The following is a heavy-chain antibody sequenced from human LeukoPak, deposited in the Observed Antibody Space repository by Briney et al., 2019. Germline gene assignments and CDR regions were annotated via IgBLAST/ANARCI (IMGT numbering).Heavy chain of an antibody. J-gene: IGHJ4*02. D-gene: IGHD6-19*01. CDR3: ARVDSSGFH. CDR2: ISSSSSTI. V-gene: IGHV3-48*01. Sequence: PGGSLRLSCAASGFTFSSYSMNWVRQAPGKGLEWVSYISSSSSTIYYADSVKGRFTISRDNAKNSLYLQMNSLRAEDTAVYYCARVDSSGFHWGQGTLVTVSS. CDR1: GFTFSSYS.